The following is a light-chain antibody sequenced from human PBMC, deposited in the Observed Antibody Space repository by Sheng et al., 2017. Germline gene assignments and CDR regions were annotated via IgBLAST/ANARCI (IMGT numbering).Light chain of an antibody. Sequence: TVMTQSPGTLSVSPGERATLSCRASQSVSSNLAWYQQKPGQAPRLLIYGASTRATGIPARFSGRGSGTDFTLTISSLQSEDFAFYYCQQYDTWPRTFGQGTEGGNQT. J-gene: IGKJ1*01. V-gene: IGKV3-15*01. CDR1: QSVSSN. CDR2: GAS. CDR3: QQYDTWPRT.